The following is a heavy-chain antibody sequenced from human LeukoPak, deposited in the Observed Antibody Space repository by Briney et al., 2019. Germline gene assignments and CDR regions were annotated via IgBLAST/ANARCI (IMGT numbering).Heavy chain of an antibody. J-gene: IGHJ4*02. CDR1: GASISPYY. CDR3: ERGNKREHSGYDWSY. D-gene: IGHD5-12*01. V-gene: IGHV4-59*01. Sequence: PSETLSLTCTVSGASISPYYWSWIRQPPGRGLEWIGCIYYSVSTNYNPSLESRVTISVDTSTNQFSLKLSSVTAGDAAVYYCERGNKREHSGYDWSYWGQGSLATVS. CDR2: IYYSVST.